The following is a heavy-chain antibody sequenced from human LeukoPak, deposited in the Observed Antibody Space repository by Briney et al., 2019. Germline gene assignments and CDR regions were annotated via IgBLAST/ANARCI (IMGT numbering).Heavy chain of an antibody. V-gene: IGHV3-7*04. CDR3: ARAVETGVDYFDP. CDR1: GFTFSSYE. Sequence: PGGSLRLSCAASGFTFSSYEMNWVRQAPGKGLEWVANINQDGSERYYVDSVKGRFTISRDNAKNSLYLQVDSLRAEGTAVYYCARAVETGVDYFDPWGQGTLVTVSS. J-gene: IGHJ5*02. CDR2: INQDGSER. D-gene: IGHD1-1*01.